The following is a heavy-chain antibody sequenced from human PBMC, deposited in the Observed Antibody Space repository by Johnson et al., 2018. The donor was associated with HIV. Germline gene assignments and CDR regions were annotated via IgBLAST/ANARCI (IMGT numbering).Heavy chain of an antibody. CDR3: ARPYSESIYAAFSL. Sequence: VQLVESGGGLVQPGGSLRLSCAASGFTSSSYWMSWVRQAPGKGLEWVANIKKDGNNRYYVGSVSGRFTISRDNAANLLNLQMKSLRAEDTAVYYCARPYSESIYAAFSLWGQGTMVTVSS. CDR2: IKKDGNNR. D-gene: IGHD2/OR15-2a*01. J-gene: IGHJ3*01. CDR1: GFTSSSYW. V-gene: IGHV3-7*02.